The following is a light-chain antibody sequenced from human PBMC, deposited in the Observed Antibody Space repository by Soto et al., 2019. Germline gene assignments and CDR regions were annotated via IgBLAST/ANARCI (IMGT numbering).Light chain of an antibody. V-gene: IGKV1D-13*01. CDR1: QGISSA. J-gene: IGKJ4*01. CDR2: DAS. CDR3: QQFNNSPAT. Sequence: AIQLTQSPSSLSASVGDRVTITCRASQGISSALAWYQQNPGKAPKLLIYDASSLESGVPSRFSGSGSGTDFTLTISSLQPEDFATYFCQQFNNSPATFAGGTKV.